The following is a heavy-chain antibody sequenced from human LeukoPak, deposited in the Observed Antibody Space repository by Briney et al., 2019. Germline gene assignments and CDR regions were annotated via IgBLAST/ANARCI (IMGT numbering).Heavy chain of an antibody. CDR3: ARDYGSGSYPAFDI. V-gene: IGHV1-69*04. CDR1: GGTFSSYT. J-gene: IGHJ3*02. CDR2: IIPILGIA. D-gene: IGHD3-10*01. Sequence: ASVKVSCKASGGTFSSYTISWVRQAPGQGLEWMGRIIPILGIANYAQKFQGRVTITADKSTSTAYMELSSLGSEDTAVYYCARDYGSGSYPAFDIWGQGTMVTVSS.